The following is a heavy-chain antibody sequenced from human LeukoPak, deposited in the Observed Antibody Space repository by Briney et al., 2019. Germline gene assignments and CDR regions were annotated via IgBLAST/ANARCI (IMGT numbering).Heavy chain of an antibody. CDR1: GYTFTSHY. V-gene: IGHV1-46*01. CDR2: IDPSGGTT. J-gene: IGHJ4*02. CDR3: ARGLVVATSEPDY. Sequence: ASVKVSCKASGYTFTSHYMHWVRQAPGHGLEWMGIIDPSGGTTSYAQKFQGRVTMTRDTSTSTVYMELSSLRSEDTAVYYCARGLVVATSEPDYWGQGTLVTVSS. D-gene: IGHD1-26*01.